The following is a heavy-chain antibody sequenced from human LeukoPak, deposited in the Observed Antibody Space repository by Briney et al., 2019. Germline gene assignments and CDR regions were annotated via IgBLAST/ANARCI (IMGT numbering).Heavy chain of an antibody. CDR1: GFTFDDYA. V-gene: IGHV3-43D*03. J-gene: IGHJ4*02. D-gene: IGHD1-26*01. CDR3: AKDIGVGAGGFFDY. Sequence: GGSLRLSCAASGFTFDDYAMHWVRQAPGKGLEWVSLISWDGGSTYYADSVEGRFTISRDNSKNSLYLQMNSLRAEDTALYYCAKDIGVGAGGFFDYWGQGTLVTVSS. CDR2: ISWDGGST.